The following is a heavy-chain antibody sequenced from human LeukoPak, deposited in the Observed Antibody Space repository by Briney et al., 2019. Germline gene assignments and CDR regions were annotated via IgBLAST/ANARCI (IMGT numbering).Heavy chain of an antibody. CDR1: GFTFSISG. CDR3: TKALYNYGRDYFDH. Sequence: GGPLRLSCEASGFTFSISGMHWVRQAPGKGLEWMSFLKFDSKGKHSAESVKGRFTVSRDNSKNTVHLQIDDLRPDDTAVYYCTKALYNYGRDYFDHWGQGTLVIASS. D-gene: IGHD5-24*01. J-gene: IGHJ4*02. V-gene: IGHV3-30*02. CDR2: LKFDSKGK.